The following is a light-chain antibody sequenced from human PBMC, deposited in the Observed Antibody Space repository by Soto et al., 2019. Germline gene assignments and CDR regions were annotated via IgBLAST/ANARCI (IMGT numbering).Light chain of an antibody. V-gene: IGLV1-51*02. Sequence: QSVLTQPPSVSAAPGQKVTISCSGSSSNIGNNYVSWYQQLPGTAPKLLIYENIKRPSGIPDRFSGSKSGTSASLAISGLQSEDEADYYCAAWDDSLNGWVFGGGTQLTVL. J-gene: IGLJ3*02. CDR1: SSNIGNNY. CDR2: ENI. CDR3: AAWDDSLNGWV.